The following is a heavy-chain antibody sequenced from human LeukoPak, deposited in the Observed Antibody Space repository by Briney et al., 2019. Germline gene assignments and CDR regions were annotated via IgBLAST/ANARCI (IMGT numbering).Heavy chain of an antibody. V-gene: IGHV4-39*01. Sequence: SETVSLTCSVSGDSVSRSDSYWDWIRQPPGKGLEWIGTIYYSGRTYYSPSLKSRVTMSVDPSNNQFSLNLRSVTAADTALYYCARRRYYDGSGYSEWGQGTLLSVSS. CDR2: IYYSGRT. D-gene: IGHD3-22*01. CDR3: ARRRYYDGSGYSE. CDR1: GDSVSRSDSY. J-gene: IGHJ1*01.